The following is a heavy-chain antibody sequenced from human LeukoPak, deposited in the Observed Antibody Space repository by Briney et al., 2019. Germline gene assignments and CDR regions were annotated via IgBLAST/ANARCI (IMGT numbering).Heavy chain of an antibody. V-gene: IGHV1-58*02. CDR3: AAVWDIVVVPAAS. Sequence: GASVKVSCKASGFTLTSSAMQWVRQARGQRLEWIGWIVVGSGNTNYAQKFQERVTITRDMSTSTAYMELSSLRSEDTAVYYCAAVWDIVVVPAASWGQGTLVTVSS. CDR2: IVVGSGNT. CDR1: GFTLTSSA. D-gene: IGHD2-2*01. J-gene: IGHJ5*02.